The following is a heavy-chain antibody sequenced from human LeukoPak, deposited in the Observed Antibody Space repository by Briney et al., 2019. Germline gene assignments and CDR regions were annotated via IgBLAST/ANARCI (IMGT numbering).Heavy chain of an antibody. CDR2: VFYSGGT. V-gene: IGHV4-59*08. D-gene: IGHD2-21*02. Sequence: SETLSLTCTISGGSTTGYFWSWIRQPPRKGLEWIEYVFYSGGTLYNPSLESRVTISVDTSKTHFSLELTSVTAADTAVYYCARHMSVTYDAFDLWGRGTMATVSS. CDR3: ARHMSVTYDAFDL. J-gene: IGHJ3*01. CDR1: GGSTTGYF.